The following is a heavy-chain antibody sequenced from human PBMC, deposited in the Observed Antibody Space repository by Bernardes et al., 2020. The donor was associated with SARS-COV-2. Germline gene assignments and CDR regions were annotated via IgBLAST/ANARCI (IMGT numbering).Heavy chain of an antibody. J-gene: IGHJ3*02. Sequence: SETLSLTCNVSGDSLSSGDYYFSWIRQPAGKGLEYIGRFHTRGSTKYSPPQKSRATISLYLSKNQFSLNLTSVTAADTAVYYCALTTVVPWAFNIWGQGTMVTVSS. CDR1: GDSLSSGDYY. V-gene: IGHV4-61*02. CDR3: ALTTVVPWAFNI. D-gene: IGHD4-17*01. CDR2: FHTRGST.